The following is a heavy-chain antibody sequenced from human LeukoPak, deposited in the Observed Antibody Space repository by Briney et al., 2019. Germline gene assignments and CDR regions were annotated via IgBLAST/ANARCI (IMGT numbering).Heavy chain of an antibody. CDR2: IKEDGSDK. V-gene: IGHV3-7*05. Sequence: GGSLRLSCAASGFTFSSYWMGWVRQAPGRGLEWVANIKEDGSDKDYVDSLKGRFTISRDNARNSLYLQMNSLRAEDTAVYYCATVNNWHFDLWGRGTLVTVSS. CDR1: GFTFSSYW. J-gene: IGHJ2*01. D-gene: IGHD2/OR15-2a*01. CDR3: ATVNNWHFDL.